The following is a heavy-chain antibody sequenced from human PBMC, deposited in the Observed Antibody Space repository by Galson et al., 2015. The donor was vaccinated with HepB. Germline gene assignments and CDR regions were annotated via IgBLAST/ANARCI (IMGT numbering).Heavy chain of an antibody. V-gene: IGHV3-30*03. Sequence: LRLSCAASGFDFNTYWMTWVRQTPGKGLEWVAIISYDGSNKYYGDSVKGRFTISRDISKSTWYLQMNSLRPEDTAIYYCARAEDFLLDYGDNNDYDGFDVWGQGTMVTVSS. CDR3: ARAEDFLLDYGDNNDYDGFDV. J-gene: IGHJ3*01. CDR1: GFDFNTYW. D-gene: IGHD4-23*01. CDR2: ISYDGSNK.